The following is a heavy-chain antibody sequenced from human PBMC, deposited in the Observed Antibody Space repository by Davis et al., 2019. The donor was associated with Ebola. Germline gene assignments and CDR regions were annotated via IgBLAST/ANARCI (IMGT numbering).Heavy chain of an antibody. Sequence: PSETLSLTCTVSGGSISSYYWSWIRQPAGKGLEWIGRIYTSGSTNYNPSLKSRVTISVDTSKNQFSLKLSSVTAADTAVYYWAREGSLGDENWFDPWGQGTLVTVSS. CDR2: IYTSGST. V-gene: IGHV4-4*07. CDR1: GGSISSYY. CDR3: AREGSLGDENWFDP. J-gene: IGHJ5*02.